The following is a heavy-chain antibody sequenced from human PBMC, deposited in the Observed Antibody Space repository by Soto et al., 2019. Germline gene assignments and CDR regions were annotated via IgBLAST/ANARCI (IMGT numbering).Heavy chain of an antibody. CDR1: GGSISSGGYY. CDR3: ARDRLSGQTDAFDI. V-gene: IGHV4-31*03. J-gene: IGHJ3*02. CDR2: IYYSGST. Sequence: NPSETLSLTCTVSGGSISSGGYYWSWIRQHPGKGLEWIGYIYYSGSTYYNPSLKSRVTISVDTSKNQFSLKLSSVTAADTAVYYCARDRLSGQTDAFDIWGQGTMVTVSS.